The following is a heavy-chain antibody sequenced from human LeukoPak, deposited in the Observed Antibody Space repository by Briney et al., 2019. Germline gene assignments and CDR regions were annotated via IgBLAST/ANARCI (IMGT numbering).Heavy chain of an antibody. CDR2: ISAYNGNT. CDR3: ARGAVAGVF. CDR1: GYTFTCYY. Sequence: ASVKVSCKASGYTFTCYYMHWVRQAPGQGLEWMGWISAYNGNTNYAQKLQGRVTMTTDTTTSTAYMELRSLRSDDTAVYYCARGAVAGVFWGQGTLVTVSS. J-gene: IGHJ4*02. V-gene: IGHV1-18*04. D-gene: IGHD6-19*01.